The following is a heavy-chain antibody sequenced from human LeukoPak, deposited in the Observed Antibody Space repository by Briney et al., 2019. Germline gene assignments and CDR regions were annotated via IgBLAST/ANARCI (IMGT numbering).Heavy chain of an antibody. Sequence: GASVKVSCKASGYTFTGYYTHWVRQAPGQGLEWMGWINPNSGGTNYARKFQGRVTMTRDTSISTAYMELSRLRSDDTAVYYCARSEVVVAATLSSWGQGTLVTVSS. J-gene: IGHJ4*02. CDR2: INPNSGGT. D-gene: IGHD2-15*01. CDR3: ARSEVVVAATLSS. V-gene: IGHV1-2*02. CDR1: GYTFTGYY.